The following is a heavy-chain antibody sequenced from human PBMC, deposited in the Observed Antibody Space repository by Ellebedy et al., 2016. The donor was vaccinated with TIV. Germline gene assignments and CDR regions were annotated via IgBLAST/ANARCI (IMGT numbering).Heavy chain of an antibody. Sequence: PGGSLRLSCGASGFTFSSYWMSWVRQAPGKGLEWVANIHPDGSEKYYVDSVKGRFTISRDNAKNSLYLEMNSLRAEDTAVYYCARDYYGSENWGQGTLVTVSS. CDR2: IHPDGSEK. CDR1: GFTFSSYW. D-gene: IGHD3-10*01. J-gene: IGHJ4*02. CDR3: ARDYYGSEN. V-gene: IGHV3-7*01.